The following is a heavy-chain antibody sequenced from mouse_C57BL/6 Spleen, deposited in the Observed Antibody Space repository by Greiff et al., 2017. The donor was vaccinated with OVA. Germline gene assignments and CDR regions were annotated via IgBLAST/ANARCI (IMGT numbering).Heavy chain of an antibody. Sequence: EVQLQQSGPELVKPGASVKMSCKASGYTFTDYNMHWVKQSHGKSLEWIGYINPNNGGTSYNQKFKGKATLTVNKSSSTAYMELRSLTSEDSAVYYCARRGVTTVVFDYWGQGTTLTVSS. J-gene: IGHJ2*01. V-gene: IGHV1-22*01. CDR2: INPNNGGT. D-gene: IGHD1-1*01. CDR1: GYTFTDYN. CDR3: ARRGVTTVVFDY.